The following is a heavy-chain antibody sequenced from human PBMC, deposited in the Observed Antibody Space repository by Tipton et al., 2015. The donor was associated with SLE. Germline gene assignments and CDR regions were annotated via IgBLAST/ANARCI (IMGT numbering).Heavy chain of an antibody. D-gene: IGHD2-21*02. V-gene: IGHV4-39*07. J-gene: IGHJ3*02. CDR2: FYEGAST. CDR1: GGSISSSPYY. CDR3: ARAPYCGADCHPDGFDI. Sequence: TLSLTCTVSGGSISSSPYYWGWVRQAPGAGLQWIASFYEGASTYYNPSLKSRVTILIDTSENKFSLNQKSVTAADTAVYYCARAPYCGADCHPDGFDIWGQGTLVTVSS.